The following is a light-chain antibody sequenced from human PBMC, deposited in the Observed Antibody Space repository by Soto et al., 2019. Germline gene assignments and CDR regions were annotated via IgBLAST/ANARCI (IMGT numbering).Light chain of an antibody. CDR1: QSVSSSY. CDR3: QQYGSSPVA. J-gene: IGKJ1*01. V-gene: IGKV3-20*01. Sequence: EIVMTQSPATLSVSPWESATLSCRASQSVSSSYLAWYQQKPGQAPRLLIYGASSRATGIPDRFSGSGSGTDFTLTISRLEPEDFAVYYCQQYGSSPVAFGQGTKVDIK. CDR2: GAS.